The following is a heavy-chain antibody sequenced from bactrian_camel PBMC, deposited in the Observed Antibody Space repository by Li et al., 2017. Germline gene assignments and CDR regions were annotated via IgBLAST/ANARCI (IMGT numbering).Heavy chain of an antibody. Sequence: VQLVESGGGLVQPGGSLRLSCAASGFTFSVAYMSWVCQAPGKEREGVAFRHVVGTTAYADSVKGRFTISKDSAKNTLYLQMNSLKPEDTAMYYCAADGSRWCSDGSRLYSYWGQGTQVTVS. D-gene: IGHD3*01. CDR3: AADGSRWCSDGSRLYSY. CDR1: GFTFSVAY. CDR2: FRHVVGTT. J-gene: IGHJ4*01. V-gene: IGHV3S40*01.